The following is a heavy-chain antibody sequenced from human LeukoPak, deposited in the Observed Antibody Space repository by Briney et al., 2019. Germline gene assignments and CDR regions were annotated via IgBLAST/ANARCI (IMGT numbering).Heavy chain of an antibody. CDR3: ARGTKGGYSSSWYDSDYYYYMDV. Sequence: PEASVKVSCKASGYTFTSYDINWVRQAPGQGLEWMGWMNPNSGNTGYAQKFQGRVTITRNTSISTAYMELSSLRSEDTAVYYCARGTKGGYSSSWYDSDYYYYMDVWGKGTTVTVSS. V-gene: IGHV1-8*03. D-gene: IGHD6-13*01. J-gene: IGHJ6*03. CDR1: GYTFTSYD. CDR2: MNPNSGNT.